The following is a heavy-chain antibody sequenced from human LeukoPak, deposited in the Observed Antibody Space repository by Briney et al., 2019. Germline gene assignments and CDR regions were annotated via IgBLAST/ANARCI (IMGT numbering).Heavy chain of an antibody. Sequence: GGSLRLSCAASGFTFDEYGMSWVRQAPGKGLEWVSGINWNGGSTGYADSVKGRFTISRDNAKNSLYLQMNSLRAEGTALYYCARLTRSGWANYYYYYMDVWGKGTTVTVSS. V-gene: IGHV3-20*04. D-gene: IGHD6-19*01. CDR1: GFTFDEYG. CDR2: INWNGGST. CDR3: ARLTRSGWANYYYYYMDV. J-gene: IGHJ6*03.